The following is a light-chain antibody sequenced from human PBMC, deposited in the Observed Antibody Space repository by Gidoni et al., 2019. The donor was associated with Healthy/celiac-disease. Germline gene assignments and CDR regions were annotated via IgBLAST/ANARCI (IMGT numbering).Light chain of an antibody. CDR3: QQYGSTFT. CDR2: GAS. CDR1: KSVSSTY. V-gene: IGKV3-20*01. Sequence: EIVLTQSPGTLSLSPGERATLSCRASKSVSSTYLAWYQQKPGQAPSLLIYGASSRATGIPDRFSGSGSGTDFTLTISRLEPEDFAVYYCQQYGSTFTFGPGTKVDI. J-gene: IGKJ3*01.